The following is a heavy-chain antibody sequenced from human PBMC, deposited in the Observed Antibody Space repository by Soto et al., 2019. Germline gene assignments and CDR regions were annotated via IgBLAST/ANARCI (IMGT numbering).Heavy chain of an antibody. CDR2: IIPVFGTP. D-gene: IGHD3-22*01. CDR3: ARGDATKIVVTTYYGLDV. CDR1: GGSFNNYG. Sequence: QVQVVQSGAEVKKPGSSVKVSCKASGGSFNNYGISWVRQAPGQGLEWMGGIIPVFGTPHYAQKFQDRVPXXAXQSTSTVYMEVSSLTSEDTAVYYCARGDATKIVVTTYYGLDVWGQGTTVTVSS. J-gene: IGHJ6*02. V-gene: IGHV1-69*12.